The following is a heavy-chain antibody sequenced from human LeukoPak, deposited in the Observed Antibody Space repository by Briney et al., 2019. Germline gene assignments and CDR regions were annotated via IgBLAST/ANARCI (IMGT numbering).Heavy chain of an antibody. D-gene: IGHD1-14*01. CDR1: AFTFSNYA. CDR3: AKATGYLL. CDR2: ISNSDSST. Sequence: GGSLRLSYAASAFTFSNYAMSWVRQAPGKGLEWVSTISNSDSSTYYADSVKGRFTISRDNPENTLYLQMNSLRAEDTAVYYCAKATGYLLWGQGTLVIVSS. V-gene: IGHV3-23*01. J-gene: IGHJ4*02.